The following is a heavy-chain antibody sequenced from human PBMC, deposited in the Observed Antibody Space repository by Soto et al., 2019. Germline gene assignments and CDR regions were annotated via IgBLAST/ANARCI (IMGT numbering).Heavy chain of an antibody. CDR2: VSIIISTI. J-gene: IGHJ5*02. CDR3: FAVSVQDGFDP. Sequence: PGGSLRLSCAASGFTFSSYSMNWVRQAPLEVLELFSYVSIIISTIYYADSVKGLFTISRYNAKNSLYLEMNSLRAEDTAVYYCFAVSVQDGFDPWGQGTLFTVSS. V-gene: IGHV3-48*01. D-gene: IGHD1-1*01. CDR1: GFTFSSYS.